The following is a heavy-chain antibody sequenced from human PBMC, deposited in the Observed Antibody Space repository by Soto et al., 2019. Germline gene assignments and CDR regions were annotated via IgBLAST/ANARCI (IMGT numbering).Heavy chain of an antibody. Sequence: QLQLVQSGAEVKRPGSSVKVSCRASGGSLSTYKISWVRQAPGQGLQWLGAIIPMSGTATYAQKFQARVTFSPDESMATAYMDLGGLRSEDTAVYYCARDLHYYDKSDDVRVDFDIWGQGTMVTVSS. CDR1: GGSLSTYK. V-gene: IGHV1-69*01. D-gene: IGHD3-22*01. CDR3: ARDLHYYDKSDDVRVDFDI. CDR2: IIPMSGTA. J-gene: IGHJ3*02.